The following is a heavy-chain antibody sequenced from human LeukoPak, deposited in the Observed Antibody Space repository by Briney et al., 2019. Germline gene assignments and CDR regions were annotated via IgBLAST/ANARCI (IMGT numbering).Heavy chain of an antibody. CDR3: ARVRYCSSTSCYTDFDY. V-gene: IGHV1-8*01. D-gene: IGHD2-2*02. Sequence: ASVKVSCKASGYTFTSYDINWVRQATGQGLEWMGWMNPNSGNTGYVQKFQGRVTMTRNTSISTAYMELSSLRSEDTAVYYCARVRYCSSTSCYTDFDYWGQGTLVTVSS. CDR2: MNPNSGNT. J-gene: IGHJ4*02. CDR1: GYTFTSYD.